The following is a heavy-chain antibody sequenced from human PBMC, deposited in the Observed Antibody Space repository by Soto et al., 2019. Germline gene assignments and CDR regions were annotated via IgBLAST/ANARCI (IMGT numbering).Heavy chain of an antibody. CDR1: GYAFIYYP. CDR2: VNPSVNST. CDR3: ARGPPRGAYTTHFDH. V-gene: IGHV1-46*01. J-gene: IGHJ5*02. Sequence: ASVKVSCKASGYAFIYYPIHWVRQAPGQGLEWMGRVNPSVNSTTYAEKFQGRVTVTWDTSTSTVFLEMISLRSEDSALYYCARGPPRGAYTTHFDHWGQGSLVTVSS. D-gene: IGHD1-1*01.